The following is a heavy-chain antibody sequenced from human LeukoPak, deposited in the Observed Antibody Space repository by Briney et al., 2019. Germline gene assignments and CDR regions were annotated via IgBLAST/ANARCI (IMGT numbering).Heavy chain of an antibody. CDR2: INPNSGGT. J-gene: IGHJ6*03. CDR1: GYTFTGYY. CDR3: SVVVAANYYYYYYMDV. V-gene: IGHV1-2*02. D-gene: IGHD2-15*01. Sequence: GASVKVSCKASGYTFTGYYMHWVRQAPGQGLEWMGWINPNSGGTNYAQKFQGRVTMTRDTSISTAYMELSSLRSEDTAVYYCSVVVAANYYYYYYMDVWGKGTTVTISS.